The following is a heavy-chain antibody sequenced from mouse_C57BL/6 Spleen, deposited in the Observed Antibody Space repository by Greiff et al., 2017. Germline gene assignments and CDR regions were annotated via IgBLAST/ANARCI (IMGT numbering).Heavy chain of an antibody. J-gene: IGHJ2*01. CDR1: GYAFSSSW. Sequence: VQLQESGPELVKPGASVKISCKASGYAFSSSWMNWVKQRPGKGLEWIGRIYPGDGDTNYNGKFKGKATLTADKSSSTAYMQRSSLTSEDSAVYFCARSYGSYYFDYWGQGTTRTVSS. V-gene: IGHV1-82*01. D-gene: IGHD1-1*01. CDR3: ARSYGSYYFDY. CDR2: IYPGDGDT.